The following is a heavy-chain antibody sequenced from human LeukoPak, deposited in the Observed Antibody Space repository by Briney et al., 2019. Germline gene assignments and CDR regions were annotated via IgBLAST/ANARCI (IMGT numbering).Heavy chain of an antibody. CDR1: GGTFSSYA. Sequence: ASVKVSCKASGGTFSSYAISWVRQAPGQGLEWMGGIIPIFGTANYAQKFQGRVTITADESTSTAYMELSSLRSEDTAVYYCARETPHCSSTSCYYLYYGMDVWGQGTTVTVSS. V-gene: IGHV1-69*13. CDR3: ARETPHCSSTSCYYLYYGMDV. CDR2: IIPIFGTA. D-gene: IGHD2-2*01. J-gene: IGHJ6*02.